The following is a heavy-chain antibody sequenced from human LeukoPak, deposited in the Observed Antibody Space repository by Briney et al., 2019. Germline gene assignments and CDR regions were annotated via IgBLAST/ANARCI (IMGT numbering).Heavy chain of an antibody. CDR2: IRYDGSNK. V-gene: IGHV3-30*02. J-gene: IGHJ4*02. D-gene: IGHD6-6*01. CDR3: AKIAARGYYFDY. CDR1: GFTFSSYG. Sequence: GGTLRLSCAASGFTFSSYGMHWVRQAPGKGLEWVAFIRYDGSNKYYADSVKGRFTISRDNSKNTLYLQMNSLRAEDTAVYYCAKIAARGYYFDYWGQGTLVTVSS.